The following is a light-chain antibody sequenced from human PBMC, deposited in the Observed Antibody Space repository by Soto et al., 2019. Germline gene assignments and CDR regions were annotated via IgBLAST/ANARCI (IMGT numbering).Light chain of an antibody. CDR1: QSVSSN. V-gene: IGKV3-15*01. CDR3: QLYGNSPP. Sequence: ILMTQSPATLSVSPGGRATLPCRASQSVSSNLAWYQQKPRQAPRLLIYGASTRATGIPARCSGSGSGTVSPLTISRLEPEDVAVYYCQLYGNSPPFGQGTRLEIK. J-gene: IGKJ5*01. CDR2: GAS.